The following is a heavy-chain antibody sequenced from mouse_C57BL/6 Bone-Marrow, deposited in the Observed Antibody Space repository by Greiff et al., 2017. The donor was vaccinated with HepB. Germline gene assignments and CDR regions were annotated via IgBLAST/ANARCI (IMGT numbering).Heavy chain of an antibody. D-gene: IGHD4-1*01. CDR1: GYTFTSYW. V-gene: IGHV1-64*01. J-gene: IGHJ2*01. Sequence: VQLQQPGAELVKPGASVKLSCKASGYTFTSYWMHWVKQRPGQGLEWIGMIHPNSGSTNYNEKFKSKVTLTVDKSSSTAYMQLSSLTSEDSAVYYCARGGLGPYFDYWGQGTTLTVSS. CDR2: IHPNSGST. CDR3: ARGGLGPYFDY.